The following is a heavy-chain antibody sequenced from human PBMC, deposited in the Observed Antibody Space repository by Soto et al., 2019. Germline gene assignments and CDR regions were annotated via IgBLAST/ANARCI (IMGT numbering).Heavy chain of an antibody. D-gene: IGHD2-2*01. Sequence: SETLSLTCTVSGGSISSYYWSWIRQPPGKGLEWIGYIYYSGSTNYNPSLKSRVTISVDTSKNQLSLKLSSVTAADTAVYYCARTPSVPAARGCWDVWGKGTTVTVSS. CDR3: ARTPSVPAARGCWDV. CDR2: IYYSGST. V-gene: IGHV4-59*08. J-gene: IGHJ6*04. CDR1: GGSISSYY.